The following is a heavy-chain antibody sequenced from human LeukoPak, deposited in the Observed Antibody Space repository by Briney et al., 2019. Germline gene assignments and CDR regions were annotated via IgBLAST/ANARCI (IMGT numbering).Heavy chain of an antibody. CDR1: GGSISSSSYY. D-gene: IGHD3-22*01. CDR2: IYYSGST. J-gene: IGHJ3*02. V-gene: IGHV4-39*01. CDR3: ARVPYDSSGYGAFDI. Sequence: SETLSLTCTVSGGSISSSSYYWGWIRQPPGKGLEWIGSIYYSGSTYYNPSLKSRVTISVDTSKNQFSLKLSSVTAADTAVYYCARVPYDSSGYGAFDIWGQGTMVTVSS.